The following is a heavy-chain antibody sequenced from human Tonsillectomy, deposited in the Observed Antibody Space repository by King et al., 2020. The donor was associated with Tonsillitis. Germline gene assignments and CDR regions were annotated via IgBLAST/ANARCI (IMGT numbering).Heavy chain of an antibody. J-gene: IGHJ4*02. V-gene: IGHV4-4*02. CDR3: ARTHSSGWYYFDY. D-gene: IGHD6-19*01. Sequence: QVQLQESGPGLVKPSGTLSLTCAVSGDSISSTNWWNWVRQPPGKGLEWIGEIYHSGSTNYNPSLKSRVTISVDKSKNQFSLKLSSVTAADTAVYYCARTHSSGWYYFDYGGQGTLVTVSS. CDR1: GDSISSTNW. CDR2: IYHSGST.